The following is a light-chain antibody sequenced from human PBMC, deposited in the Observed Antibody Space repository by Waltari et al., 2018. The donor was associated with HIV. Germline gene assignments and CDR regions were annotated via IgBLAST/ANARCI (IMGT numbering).Light chain of an antibody. CDR1: TTGGNSPNY. J-gene: IGLJ2*01. CDR3: GSNIIGRGFV. Sequence: QSALTQPAPVSGSPGQSTIISCTGLTTGGNSPNYVPWYQQQPGKAPKLLIYGVSWRPTGTSVRFSGSKSGSTASLTISGLQSEDEADYYCGSNIIGRGFVFGGGTRLTVL. CDR2: GVS. V-gene: IGLV2-14*03.